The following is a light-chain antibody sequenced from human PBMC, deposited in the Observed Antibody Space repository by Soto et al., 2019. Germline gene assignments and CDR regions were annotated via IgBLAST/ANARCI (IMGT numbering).Light chain of an antibody. CDR1: QSFSNY. Sequence: VLTKSPATLSLSPGERATLSCRASQSFSNYLAWYQQNPGQAPRLLIYDASHRATGIPARFSGSGSGTDFTLTISSLEPEDFAVYYCQQRDNRTFGQGTKVEMK. CDR3: QQRDNRT. J-gene: IGKJ1*01. CDR2: DAS. V-gene: IGKV3-11*01.